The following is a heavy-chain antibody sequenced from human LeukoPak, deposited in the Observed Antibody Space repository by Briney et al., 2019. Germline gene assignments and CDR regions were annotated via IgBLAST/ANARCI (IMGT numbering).Heavy chain of an antibody. Sequence: SETLSLTCTVSGGSISSSSYYWGWIRQPPGKGLEWIGSIYYSGSTYYNPSLKSRVTISVDTSKNQFSLELSSVTAADTAVYYCARGPARPSGSYYNAINYWGQGTLVTVSS. CDR3: ARGPARPSGSYYNAINY. CDR2: IYYSGST. J-gene: IGHJ4*02. CDR1: GGSISSSSYY. V-gene: IGHV4-39*01. D-gene: IGHD3-10*01.